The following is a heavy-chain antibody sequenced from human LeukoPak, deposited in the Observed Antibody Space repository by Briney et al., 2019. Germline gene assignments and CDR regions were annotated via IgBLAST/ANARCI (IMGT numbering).Heavy chain of an antibody. CDR3: ARADRSSSSGGLFDP. Sequence: GRSLRLSCAAFGFTFDNYAMHWVRQAPGKGLEWVSGISWNSESLGYADSVKGRFSISRDNAKNSLYLQMNSLRAEDTALYYCARADRSSSSGGLFDPWGQGTLVTVPS. D-gene: IGHD6-6*01. CDR1: GFTFDNYA. CDR2: ISWNSESL. J-gene: IGHJ5*02. V-gene: IGHV3-9*01.